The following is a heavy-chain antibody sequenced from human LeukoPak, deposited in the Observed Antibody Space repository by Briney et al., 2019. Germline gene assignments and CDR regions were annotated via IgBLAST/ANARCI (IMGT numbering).Heavy chain of an antibody. CDR3: ARWDAYCPDGRCYSGDYSFDI. D-gene: IGHD2-15*01. V-gene: IGHV3-7*01. J-gene: IGHJ3*02. CDR2: IKGDGGVK. CDR1: GFTFSIYW. Sequence: PGGPLRLSCAASGFTFSIYWMSWVRQAPGKGLEWVASIKGDGGVKHFLDSVQGRFTISRDNAKNSLYLQMNSLRVEDTATYYCARWDAYCPDGRCYSGDYSFDIWGQGTTVTVSS.